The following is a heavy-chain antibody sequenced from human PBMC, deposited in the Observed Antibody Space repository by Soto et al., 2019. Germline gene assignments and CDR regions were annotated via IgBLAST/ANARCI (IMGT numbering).Heavy chain of an antibody. V-gene: IGHV4-34*01. CDR1: DGYFSTYY. Sequence: QVQQHQWGAGLLKPSETLSLTCAVDDGYFSTYYWNWIRQSPGQGLEWIGKINYSGSNNYNPSLKSRVTISIDMSKNQVSLKLTSVTAAVTAVYFCARGGSSDWQVAFDIWGQGTTVTVSS. CDR2: INYSGSN. D-gene: IGHD6-19*01. J-gene: IGHJ3*02. CDR3: ARGGSSDWQVAFDI.